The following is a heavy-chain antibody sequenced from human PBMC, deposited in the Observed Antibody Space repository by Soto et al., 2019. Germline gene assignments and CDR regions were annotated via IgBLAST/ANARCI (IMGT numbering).Heavy chain of an antibody. CDR2: IYHSGST. CDR3: ASIAAAGTYFQH. CDR1: GGSISSSNW. V-gene: IGHV4-4*02. Sequence: QVQLQESGPGLVKPSGTLSLTCAVSGGSISSSNWWSWVRQPPGKGLEWIGEIYHSGSTNYNPSLKSRVTLSVDTAKSLFSMKLCSLTAGDPAVYYCASIAAAGTYFQHWGQGTLVTVSS. J-gene: IGHJ1*01. D-gene: IGHD6-13*01.